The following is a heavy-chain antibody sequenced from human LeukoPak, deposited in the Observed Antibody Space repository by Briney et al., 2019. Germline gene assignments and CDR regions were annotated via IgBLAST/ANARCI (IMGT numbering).Heavy chain of an antibody. CDR2: LNPNSGNT. CDR3: ARTLRYTTWFGP. V-gene: IGHV1-8*02. CDR1: GYTFTSYA. Sequence: ASVKVSCKASGYTFTSYAMHWVRQAPGQRLEWMGWLNPNSGNTGYAQKFQGRVTMTRNTSISTAYMELSSLRSEDTAVYYCARTLRYTTWFGPWGQGTLVTVSS. J-gene: IGHJ5*02. D-gene: IGHD3-9*01.